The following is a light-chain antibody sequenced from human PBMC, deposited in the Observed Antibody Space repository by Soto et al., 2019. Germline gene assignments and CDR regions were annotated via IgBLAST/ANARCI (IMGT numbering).Light chain of an antibody. CDR2: DAS. V-gene: IGKV3-11*01. J-gene: IGKJ1*01. CDR1: HSVSSS. Sequence: DIVMTQSPATLSLSPGERYTRSCRAIHSVSSSLAWYQQKPGQAPRLIIYDASKRATGIPARFSGSGSGTDFTLTISTIEPEDFAVYYCKLRSDWLKTFGNGAKVDIK. CDR3: KLRSDWLKT.